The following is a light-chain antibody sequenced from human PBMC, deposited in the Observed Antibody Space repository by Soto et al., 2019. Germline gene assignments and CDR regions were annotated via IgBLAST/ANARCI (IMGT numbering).Light chain of an antibody. CDR2: DAS. J-gene: IGKJ1*01. V-gene: IGKV1-5*01. Sequence: DIQMTQSPSTLSASVGDRVTITCRASQSISSWLAWYQQKPGKAPKLLIYDASSLESGVPSRFSGSGSGTEFTLTISNLQPEDFATYYCLQHNSFPRTFGQGTKVEIK. CDR1: QSISSW. CDR3: LQHNSFPRT.